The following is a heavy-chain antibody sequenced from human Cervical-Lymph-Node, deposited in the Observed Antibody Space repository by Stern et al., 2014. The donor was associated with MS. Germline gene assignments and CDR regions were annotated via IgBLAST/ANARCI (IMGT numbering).Heavy chain of an antibody. J-gene: IGHJ6*02. CDR2: IYPDDSDT. Sequence: VQLVQSGAEVKKPGESLTISCTGFGYSFNIYWIAWVRQRPGKGLELMGLIYPDDSDTGYSPSFQGQVTVSVDKSIYTAYLQWRSLKPSDTATYFCARRGMDVWGQGTSVTVSS. CDR3: ARRGMDV. CDR1: GYSFNIYW. V-gene: IGHV5-51*01.